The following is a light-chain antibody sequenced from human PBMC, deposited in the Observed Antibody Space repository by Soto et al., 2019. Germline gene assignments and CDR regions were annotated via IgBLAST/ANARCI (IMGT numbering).Light chain of an antibody. CDR1: SSNIGAAYD. CDR3: QSHDSSLNSWV. V-gene: IGLV1-40*01. J-gene: IGLJ3*02. Sequence: QSVLTQPPSMSAAPGQRVTISCTGSSSNIGAAYDVHWYQHLPGTAPKLLIYGNTNRPSGVPDRFSGSKSGTSASLAITGLQAEDEADYYCQSHDSSLNSWVFGGGTKL. CDR2: GNT.